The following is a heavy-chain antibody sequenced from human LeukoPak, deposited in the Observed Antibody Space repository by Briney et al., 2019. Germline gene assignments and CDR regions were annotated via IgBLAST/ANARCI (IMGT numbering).Heavy chain of an antibody. Sequence: SETLSLTCAVYGGSFSGYYWSWIRQPPGKGLEWIGEINHSGSTNYNPSLKSRVTISVDTSKNQFSLKLSSVIAADTAVYYCARGPSMNYWGQGTLVTVSS. J-gene: IGHJ4*02. CDR1: GGSFSGYY. CDR3: ARGPSMNY. V-gene: IGHV4-34*01. CDR2: INHSGST. D-gene: IGHD2/OR15-2a*01.